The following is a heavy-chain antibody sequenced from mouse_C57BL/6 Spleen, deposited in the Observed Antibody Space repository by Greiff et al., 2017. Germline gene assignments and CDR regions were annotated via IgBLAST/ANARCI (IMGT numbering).Heavy chain of an antibody. CDR2: IDPSDSDT. Sequence: QVQLQQPGAELVRPGSSVKLSCKASGYTFTSYWMHWVKQRPIQGLEWIGNIDPSDSDTHYNQKFKDKATLTVDKSSSTAYMQLSSLTSEDSAVYYCARRGYGTHYFDYWGQGTTLTVSS. D-gene: IGHD2-2*01. CDR1: GYTFTSYW. CDR3: ARRGYGTHYFDY. J-gene: IGHJ2*01. V-gene: IGHV1-52*01.